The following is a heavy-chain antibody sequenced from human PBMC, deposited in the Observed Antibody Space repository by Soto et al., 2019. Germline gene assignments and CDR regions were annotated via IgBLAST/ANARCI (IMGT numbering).Heavy chain of an antibody. J-gene: IGHJ4*02. V-gene: IGHV3-23*01. CDR1: GFTFDTYA. CDR3: AKGFRSLEWYSLAPFDY. D-gene: IGHD3-3*01. CDR2: IGSSGST. Sequence: EVKVLESGGGLVQPGGSLRLSCAASGFTFDTYALNWVRQAPGKGLEWVSAIGSSGSTYYADSVKGRFTISRDTPKKTLYLQMNSLRVEDTAKYYCAKGFRSLEWYSLAPFDYWGQGALGTVSS.